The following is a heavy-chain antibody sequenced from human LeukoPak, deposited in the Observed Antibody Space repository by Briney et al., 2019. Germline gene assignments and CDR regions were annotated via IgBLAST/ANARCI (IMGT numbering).Heavy chain of an antibody. V-gene: IGHV1-3*01. J-gene: IGHJ4*02. CDR2: INAGNGNT. D-gene: IGHD1-1*01. CDR3: ARERVSPHWFDY. Sequence: ASVKVSCKASGYTFTNYSMHWVRQAPGQRLEWMGWINAGNGNTRYSQRFQGRVTLTRDTSASTSYMELSSLTSEDTAVYYCARERVSPHWFDYWGQGTLVTVSS. CDR1: GYTFTNYS.